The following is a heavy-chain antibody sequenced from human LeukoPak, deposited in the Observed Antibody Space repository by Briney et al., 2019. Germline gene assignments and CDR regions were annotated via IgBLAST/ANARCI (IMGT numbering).Heavy chain of an antibody. CDR2: ISSSSSYI. CDR3: ARGGDLIVVVPAAIYNWFDP. V-gene: IGHV3-21*01. J-gene: IGHJ5*02. Sequence: GGSLGLSCAASGFTFSSYSMNWVRQAPGKGLEWVSSISSSSSYIYYADSVKGRFTISRDNAKNSLYLQMNSLRAEDTAVYYCARGGDLIVVVPAAIYNWFDPWGQGTLVTVSS. D-gene: IGHD2-2*01. CDR1: GFTFSSYS.